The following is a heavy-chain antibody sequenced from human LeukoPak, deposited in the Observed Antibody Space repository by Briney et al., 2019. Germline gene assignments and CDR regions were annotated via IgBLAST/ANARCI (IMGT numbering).Heavy chain of an antibody. CDR2: ISSSGSTI. CDR1: GFTFSSYE. D-gene: IGHD6-19*01. Sequence: RGSLRLSCAASGFTFSSYEMNRVRQAPGKGLEWVSYISSSGSTIYYADSVKGRFTISRDNAKNSLYLQMNSLRAEDTAVYYCARDLNSSGLDYWGQGTLVTVSS. V-gene: IGHV3-48*03. J-gene: IGHJ4*02. CDR3: ARDLNSSGLDY.